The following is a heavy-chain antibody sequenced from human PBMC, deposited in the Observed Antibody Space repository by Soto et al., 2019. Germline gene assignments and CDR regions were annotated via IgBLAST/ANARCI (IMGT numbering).Heavy chain of an antibody. D-gene: IGHD5-12*01. J-gene: IGHJ5*02. Sequence: EVQLVASGGGLVQPGGSLRLSCVASGFIFSNYWMHWVRQTPDKGLEWVANIKQDGSEKYYVDSVNGRFTISRDNAKNSLFLQMNNLRAEDTAVYYCARGGTIREWLTDHWGQGTLVTVSS. CDR3: ARGGTIREWLTDH. CDR2: IKQDGSEK. CDR1: GFIFSNYW. V-gene: IGHV3-7*04.